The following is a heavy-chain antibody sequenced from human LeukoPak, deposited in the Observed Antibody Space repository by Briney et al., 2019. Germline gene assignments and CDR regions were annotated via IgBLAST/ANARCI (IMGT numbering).Heavy chain of an antibody. CDR2: IYHSGST. D-gene: IGHD2-15*01. Sequence: SETLSLTCTVSGYSISSGYYWGWIRQPPGKGLEWIGSIYHSGSTYYNPSLKSRVTISVDTSKNQFSLKLSSVTAADTAVYYCARDRRGYCSGGSCFDDAFDIWGQGTMVTVSS. CDR1: GYSISSGYY. J-gene: IGHJ3*02. CDR3: ARDRRGYCSGGSCFDDAFDI. V-gene: IGHV4-38-2*02.